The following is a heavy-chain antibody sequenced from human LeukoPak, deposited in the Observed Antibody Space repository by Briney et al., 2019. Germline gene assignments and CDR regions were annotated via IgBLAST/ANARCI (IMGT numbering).Heavy chain of an antibody. V-gene: IGHV3-73*01. CDR3: TRPRSSSPFDY. Sequence: GGSLRLSCAASGFTFSGSAMHWVRQASGKGLEWVGRIRSKANSYATAYAASVKGRFTISRDDSRNTAYLQMNSLKTEDTAVYYCTRPRSSSPFDYWGQGTLVTVSS. D-gene: IGHD6-6*01. CDR1: GFTFSGSA. J-gene: IGHJ4*02. CDR2: IRSKANSYAT.